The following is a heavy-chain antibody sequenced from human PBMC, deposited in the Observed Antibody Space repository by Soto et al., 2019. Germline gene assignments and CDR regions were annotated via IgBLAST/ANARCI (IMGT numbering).Heavy chain of an antibody. CDR1: GGSISSYY. J-gene: IGHJ4*02. D-gene: IGHD6-19*01. Sequence: XXTLSLACTVSGGSISSYYWSWIPQPPGKGLEWIGYIYYSGSTNYNPSLKSRVTISVDTSKNQFSLKMSFVTAADTAVYYCARTVAGTFKWGQGTLVTVSS. V-gene: IGHV4-59*01. CDR2: IYYSGST. CDR3: ARTVAGTFK.